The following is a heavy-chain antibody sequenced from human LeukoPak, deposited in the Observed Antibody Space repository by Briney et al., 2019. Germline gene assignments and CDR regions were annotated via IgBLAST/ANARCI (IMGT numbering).Heavy chain of an antibody. V-gene: IGHV3-21*01. CDR3: ARGIYCSSTSCPFDY. D-gene: IGHD2-2*01. J-gene: IGHJ4*02. CDR1: GFTFSSYS. CDR2: ISSSSSYI. Sequence: GGSLRLSCAASGFTFSSYSMNWVRQAPGKGLEWVSSISSSSSYIYHADSVKGRFTISRDNAKNSLYLQMNSLRAEDTAVYYCARGIYCSSTSCPFDYWGQGTLVTVSS.